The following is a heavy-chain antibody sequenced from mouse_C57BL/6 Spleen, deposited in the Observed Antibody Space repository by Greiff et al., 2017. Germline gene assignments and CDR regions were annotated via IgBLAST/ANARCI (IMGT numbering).Heavy chain of an antibody. CDR1: GYTFTSYW. CDR3: AIIGRFDY. CDR2: IDPSESYT. J-gene: IGHJ2*01. V-gene: IGHV1-50*01. D-gene: IGHD1-1*01. Sequence: QVQLQQPGAELVKPGASVKLSCKASGYTFTSYWMQWVKQRPGQGLEWIGEIDPSESYTNYNQKFKGKATLTVDTSSTTAYMQLSSLTSEDSAVYYCAIIGRFDYWGQGTTLTVSS.